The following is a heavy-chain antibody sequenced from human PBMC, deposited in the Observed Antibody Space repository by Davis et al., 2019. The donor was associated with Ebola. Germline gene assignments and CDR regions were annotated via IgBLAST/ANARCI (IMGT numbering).Heavy chain of an antibody. V-gene: IGHV3-7*01. CDR2: IKQDGSEQ. CDR1: GSTFSSYR. J-gene: IGHJ5*02. CDR3: ARVATDWFDP. Sequence: PGGSLRLSCVASGSTFSSYRMTWVRQAPGKGLEWVANIKQDGSEQEYVDAVKGRFTISRDNAKNTLYLQMNSLRVEDAGLYFCARVATDWFDPWGQGTLVTVSS.